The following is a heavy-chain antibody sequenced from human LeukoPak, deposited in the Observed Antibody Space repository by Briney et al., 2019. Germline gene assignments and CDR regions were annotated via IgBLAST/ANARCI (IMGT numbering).Heavy chain of an antibody. CDR1: GFTFSSYW. Sequence: GGSLRLSCVTSGFTFSSYWMSWVRQAPGKGLEWVANIKHDGSEQYSVDSVKGRFTVSRDNAKNSLYLHMNSLRVEDTAVYYCARDSPDYYDSSGQDYWGQGTLVTVSS. CDR2: IKHDGSEQ. V-gene: IGHV3-7*01. J-gene: IGHJ4*02. D-gene: IGHD3-22*01. CDR3: ARDSPDYYDSSGQDY.